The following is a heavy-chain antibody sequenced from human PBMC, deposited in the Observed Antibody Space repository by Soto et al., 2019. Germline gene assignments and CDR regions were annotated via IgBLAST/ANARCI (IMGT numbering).Heavy chain of an antibody. CDR2: ISWDGGST. CDR1: GFTFDDYT. J-gene: IGHJ3*02. CDR3: AKDLLRFWDNRRHRGGPTDAFDI. D-gene: IGHD3-3*01. Sequence: GGSLRLSCAASGFTFDDYTMHWVRQAPGKGLEWVSLISWDGGSTYYADSVKGRFTISRDNSKNSLYLQMNSLRTEDTALYYCAKDLLRFWDNRRHRGGPTDAFDIWGQGTMVTVSS. V-gene: IGHV3-43*01.